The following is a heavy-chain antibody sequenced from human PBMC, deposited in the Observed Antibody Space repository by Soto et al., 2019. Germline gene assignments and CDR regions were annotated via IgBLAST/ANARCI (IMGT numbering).Heavy chain of an antibody. J-gene: IGHJ3*02. Sequence: SETLSLTCAVSGGSISSSNWWSWVRQPPGKGLEWIGSIYYSGSTYYNPSLKSRVTISVDTSKNQFSLKLSSVTAADTAVYYCASPEGGGAADAFDIWGQGTMVTVSS. V-gene: IGHV4-39*01. D-gene: IGHD1-26*01. CDR2: IYYSGST. CDR1: GGSISSSNW. CDR3: ASPEGGGAADAFDI.